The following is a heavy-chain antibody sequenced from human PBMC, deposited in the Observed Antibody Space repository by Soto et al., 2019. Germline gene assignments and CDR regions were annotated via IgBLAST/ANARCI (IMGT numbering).Heavy chain of an antibody. CDR3: AAGVTTFDY. V-gene: IGHV1-24*01. D-gene: IGHD2-21*02. CDR1: GNTLSGLP. CDR2: LDYEEGER. J-gene: IGHJ4*02. Sequence: GASVKVSCKVSGNTLSGLPMHWVRQAPGKGLEWMGSLDYEEGERNFAHRFQDRVTVTEDISTDTAYMVLSSLTSDDTAVYYCAAGVTTFDYWGQGTLVTVSS.